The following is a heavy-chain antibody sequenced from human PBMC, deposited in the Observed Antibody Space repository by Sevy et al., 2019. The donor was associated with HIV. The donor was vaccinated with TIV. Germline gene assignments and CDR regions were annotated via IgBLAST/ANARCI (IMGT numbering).Heavy chain of an antibody. CDR3: AREGYDDYIWGSYRYFNDY. Sequence: GGSLRLSCAASGFTFSNYWMTWVRQAPGKGLEWVAHIKQDGSEKHYVDSVKGRFTISRDNSKNSVYLQMNSLRAEDTAVYFRAREGYDDYIWGSYRYFNDYWGQGTLVTVSS. CDR2: IKQDGSEK. J-gene: IGHJ4*02. V-gene: IGHV3-7*03. CDR1: GFTFSNYW. D-gene: IGHD3-16*02.